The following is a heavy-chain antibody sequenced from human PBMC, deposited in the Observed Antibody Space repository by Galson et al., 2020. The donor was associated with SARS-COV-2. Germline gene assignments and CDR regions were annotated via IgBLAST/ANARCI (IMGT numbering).Heavy chain of an antibody. J-gene: IGHJ4*02. D-gene: IGHD3-22*01. CDR2: ISSSGSTI. CDR3: ARESSSGGFDY. CDR1: GFTFSSYE. Sequence: GGSLRLSCAASGFTFSSYEMNWVRQAPGKGLEWVSYISSSGSTIYYADSVKGRFTISRDNAKNSLYLQMNSLRAEDTAVYYCARESSSGGFDYWGQGTLVTVSS. V-gene: IGHV3-48*03.